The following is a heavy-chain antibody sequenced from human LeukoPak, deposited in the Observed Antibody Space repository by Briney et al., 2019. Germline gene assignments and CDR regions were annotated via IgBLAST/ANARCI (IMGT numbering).Heavy chain of an antibody. CDR2: IRYDGSNK. Sequence: GGSLRLSCAASGFTFSSYGMHWVRQAPGKGLEWVAFIRYDGSNKYYADSVKGRFTISRDNSKNTLYLQMNSLRAEDTAVYYCAKESESYDSSGSTFDYWGQGTLVTVSS. CDR3: AKESESYDSSGSTFDY. J-gene: IGHJ4*02. CDR1: GFTFSSYG. D-gene: IGHD3-22*01. V-gene: IGHV3-30*02.